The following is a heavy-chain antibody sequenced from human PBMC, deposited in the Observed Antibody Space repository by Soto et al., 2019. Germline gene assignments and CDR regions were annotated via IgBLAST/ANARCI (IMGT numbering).Heavy chain of an antibody. CDR1: GFTFSSYG. V-gene: IGHV3-30*03. D-gene: IGHD1-26*01. CDR3: ALVGATTVWFEVDY. CDR2: ISYDGSNK. Sequence: LRLSCAASGFTFSSYGMHWVRQAPGKGLEWVAVISYDGSNKYYADSVKGRFTISRDNSKNTLYLQMNSLRAEDTAVYYCALVGATTVWFEVDYWGQGTLVTVSS. J-gene: IGHJ4*02.